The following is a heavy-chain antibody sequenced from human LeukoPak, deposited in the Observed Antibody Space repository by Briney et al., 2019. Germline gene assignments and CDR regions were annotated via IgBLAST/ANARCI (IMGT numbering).Heavy chain of an antibody. CDR3: ARVKAAGVRALLRGGY. CDR1: GYSISSGYY. Sequence: SETLSLTCTVSGYSISSGYYWGWIRQPPGKGLEWIGSIYHSGSTYYNPSLKSRVTISVDTSKNQFSLKLSSVTAADTAVYYCARVKAAGVRALLRGGYWGQGTLVTVSS. V-gene: IGHV4-38-2*02. J-gene: IGHJ4*02. CDR2: IYHSGST. D-gene: IGHD6-13*01.